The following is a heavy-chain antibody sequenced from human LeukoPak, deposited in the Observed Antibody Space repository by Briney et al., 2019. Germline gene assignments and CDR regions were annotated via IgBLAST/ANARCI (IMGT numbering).Heavy chain of an antibody. Sequence: GGSLRLSCAASGFTFSSYSMNWVRQAPGKGLEWVSSISSISSYIYYADSVKGRFTISRDNAKNSLYLQMNSLRAEDTAVYYCAREVVLWFGEPPYYGMDVWGQGTTVTVSS. D-gene: IGHD3-10*01. CDR1: GFTFSSYS. V-gene: IGHV3-21*01. J-gene: IGHJ6*02. CDR3: AREVVLWFGEPPYYGMDV. CDR2: ISSISSYI.